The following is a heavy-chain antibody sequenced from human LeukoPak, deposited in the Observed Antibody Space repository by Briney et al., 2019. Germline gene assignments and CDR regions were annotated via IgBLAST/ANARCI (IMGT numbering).Heavy chain of an antibody. CDR2: IKSKTDGGTT. J-gene: IGHJ4*02. V-gene: IGHV3-15*01. CDR1: GFTFSHAW. CDR3: TVVNYGSGSYPLGY. Sequence: GRSLSLSRAPSGFTFSHAWTGWVRQAPEEGQGWVGRIKSKTDGGTTDYAASVKGRFTISRDDSKNTLYLQMNSLKTEDTAVYYCTVVNYGSGSYPLGYWGQGTLVTVSS. D-gene: IGHD3-10*01.